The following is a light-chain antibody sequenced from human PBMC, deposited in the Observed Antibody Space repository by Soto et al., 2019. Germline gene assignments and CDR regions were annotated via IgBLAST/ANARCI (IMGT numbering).Light chain of an antibody. CDR1: QSVSSK. J-gene: IGKJ2*01. Sequence: EIVMTQSPATLSVSPGERATLSCRASQSVSSKLVWYQQKPGQAPQLLLYAASTRATDIPVRFSGSGSGPEFTLTISSLQSEDFAVYYCLQYKNWPYTLGQGTKLEIK. CDR3: LQYKNWPYT. V-gene: IGKV3-15*01. CDR2: AAS.